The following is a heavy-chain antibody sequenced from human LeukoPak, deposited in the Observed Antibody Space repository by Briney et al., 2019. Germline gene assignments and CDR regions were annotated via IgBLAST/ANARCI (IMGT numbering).Heavy chain of an antibody. J-gene: IGHJ4*02. CDR1: GFTFSSYA. V-gene: IGHV3-23*01. CDR2: ISGSGGST. Sequence: GESLRLSCAASGFTFSSYAMSWVRQAPGKGLEWVSAISGSGGSTYYADSVKGRFTISRDNSKNTLYLQMNSLRAEDTAVYYCAKDPDIVVVPAAMLFDYWGQGTLVTVSS. D-gene: IGHD2-2*01. CDR3: AKDPDIVVVPAAMLFDY.